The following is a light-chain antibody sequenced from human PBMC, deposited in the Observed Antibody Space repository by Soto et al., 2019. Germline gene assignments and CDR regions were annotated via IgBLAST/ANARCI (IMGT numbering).Light chain of an antibody. Sequence: EIVMTQSPATLSVSPGERVTLSCRARQSVGSNLAWYQQKPGQAPRLLIYGASSRATGIPDRFSGSGSGTDFTLTISRLEPEDFAVYYCQQHGTSPELTFGGGTKVDIK. J-gene: IGKJ4*01. CDR3: QQHGTSPELT. V-gene: IGKV3-20*01. CDR2: GAS. CDR1: QSVGSN.